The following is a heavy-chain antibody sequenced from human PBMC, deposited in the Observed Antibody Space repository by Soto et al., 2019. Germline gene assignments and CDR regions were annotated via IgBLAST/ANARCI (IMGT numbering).Heavy chain of an antibody. Sequence: QVQLVQSGAEVKKPGASVKLSCKTSGYIFANYFIHWVRQAPGQGREWMGTINPSGGSTNYVQKFQGRVTMARDTSTSTVYMELTSRGFEDTDVYYCARSLAHCSGGGCINWGQGTLVTVSS. CDR2: INPSGGST. J-gene: IGHJ4*02. D-gene: IGHD2-15*01. CDR1: GYIFANYF. V-gene: IGHV1-46*03. CDR3: ARSLAHCSGGGCIN.